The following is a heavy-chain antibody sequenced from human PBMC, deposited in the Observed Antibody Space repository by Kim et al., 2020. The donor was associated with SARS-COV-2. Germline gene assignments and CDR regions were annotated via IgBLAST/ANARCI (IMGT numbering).Heavy chain of an antibody. Sequence: SETLSLTCAVYGGSFSGYYWSWIRQPQGKGLEWIGEINISGTTNNNPSPKSQVTISVDTSKNQFSLKLSSVTAADTAVYYCARGGPRKRITMVRGFSSYFDYWGQGTLVTVSS. CDR3: ARGGPRKRITMVRGFSSYFDY. J-gene: IGHJ4*02. V-gene: IGHV4-34*01. D-gene: IGHD3-10*01. CDR1: GGSFSGYY. CDR2: INISGTT.